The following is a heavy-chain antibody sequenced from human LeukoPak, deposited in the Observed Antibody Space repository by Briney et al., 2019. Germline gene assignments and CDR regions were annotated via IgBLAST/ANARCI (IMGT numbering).Heavy chain of an antibody. CDR1: GFSISSYY. D-gene: IGHD3-10*02. J-gene: IGHJ6*02. CDR3: ARMNVRGVLYYYYYGMDV. Sequence: PSETLSLTCTVSGFSISSYYWSWIRQPPGKGLEWIGYIYYSGSTNYNPSLKSRVTISVDTSKNQFSLKLSSVTAADTAVYYCARMNVRGVLYYYYYGMDVWGQGTTVTVSS. V-gene: IGHV4-59*01. CDR2: IYYSGST.